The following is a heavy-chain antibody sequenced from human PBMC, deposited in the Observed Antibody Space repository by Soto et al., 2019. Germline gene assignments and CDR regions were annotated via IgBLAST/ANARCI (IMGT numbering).Heavy chain of an antibody. CDR2: IFHSGRT. CDR3: AETTISSHDFLTGYYDRDGSSYGMAV. J-gene: IGHJ6*02. CDR1: GGSISDSDW. V-gene: IGHV4-4*02. Sequence: SETLSLTCVVSGGSISDSDWWSWVRQPPGKGLEWIGEIFHSGRTYSNPSLQSRVPISVDTSKNQFSLRLSSVTAADTAVYYCAETTISSHDFLTGYYDRDGSSYGMAVWGPGTTVTVSS. D-gene: IGHD3-9*01.